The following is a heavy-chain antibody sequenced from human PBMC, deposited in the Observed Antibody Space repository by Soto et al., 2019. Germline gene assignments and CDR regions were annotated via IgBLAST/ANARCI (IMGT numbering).Heavy chain of an antibody. CDR3: VRENYYYGMDV. Sequence: EVQLVESGGTLVQPGGSLKLSCAASGFDASVNFMTWVRQAPGKGLEWVSAINNAGTTFYADSVKGRFTISRDDSKNTLFLQMNSLRVEDTTMYYCVRENYYYGMDVWGQGTAVTVSS. CDR1: GFDASVNF. V-gene: IGHV3-66*01. CDR2: INNAGTT. J-gene: IGHJ6*02.